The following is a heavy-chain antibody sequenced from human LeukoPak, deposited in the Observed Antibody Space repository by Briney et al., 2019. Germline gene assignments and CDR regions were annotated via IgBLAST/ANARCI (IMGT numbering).Heavy chain of an antibody. D-gene: IGHD3-10*01. CDR3: AKSGGMVRGVIRAFDI. CDR1: GFTFSSYA. J-gene: IGHJ3*02. CDR2: ISGSGGST. V-gene: IGHV3-23*01. Sequence: GGSLRLSCAASGFTFSSYAMSWVRQAPGKGLEWVSAISGSGGSTYYADSVKGGFTTSRDNSKNTLYLQMNSLRAEDTAVYYCAKSGGMVRGVIRAFDIWGQGTMVTVSS.